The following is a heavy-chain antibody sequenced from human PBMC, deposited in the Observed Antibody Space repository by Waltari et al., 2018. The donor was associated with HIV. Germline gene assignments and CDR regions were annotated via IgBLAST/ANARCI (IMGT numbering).Heavy chain of an antibody. CDR2: ISGRGGST. V-gene: IGHV3-23*01. D-gene: IGHD2-2*01. J-gene: IGHJ6*02. CDR3: AEEGPSRWGMDV. Sequence: EVQLLESGGGLVQPGGSLRLSCAASGFTFSSYAMSWVRQAPGKGLGGVSAISGRGGSTYYDDSVKGRFTISRDNSKNTLYLQMNSLRAEDTAVYYCAEEGPSRWGMDVWGQGTTVTVSS. CDR1: GFTFSSYA.